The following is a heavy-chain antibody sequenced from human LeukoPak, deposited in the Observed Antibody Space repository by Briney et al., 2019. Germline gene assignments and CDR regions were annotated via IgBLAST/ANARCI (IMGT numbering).Heavy chain of an antibody. Sequence: ASVKVSCKASGYTFTSYYMHWVRQAPGQGLEWMGWISAYNGNTNYAQKLQGRVTMTTDTSTSTAYMELRSLRSDDTAVYYCAREHLTELLPVDYWGQGTLVTVSS. CDR3: AREHLTELLPVDY. CDR2: ISAYNGNT. CDR1: GYTFTSYY. J-gene: IGHJ4*02. D-gene: IGHD1-26*01. V-gene: IGHV1-18*04.